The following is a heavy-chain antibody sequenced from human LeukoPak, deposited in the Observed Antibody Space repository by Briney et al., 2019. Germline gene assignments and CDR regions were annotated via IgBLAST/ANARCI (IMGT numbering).Heavy chain of an antibody. V-gene: IGHV4-31*03. CDR3: ARGPHCSSTSCYSEYFHH. J-gene: IGHJ1*01. CDR1: GASISSGGYY. CDR2: ISYSGSP. Sequence: SETLSLTCTVSGASISSGGYYWSWIRQHPGKGLEWMGYISYSGSPYYNPSLKSRVTISVDTSRNQFSLKLSSVTAADTAVYYSARGPHCSSTSCYSEYFHHWGQGTLVTVSS. D-gene: IGHD2-2*01.